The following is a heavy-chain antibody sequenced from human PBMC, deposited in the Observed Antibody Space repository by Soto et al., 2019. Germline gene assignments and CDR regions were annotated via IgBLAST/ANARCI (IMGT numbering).Heavy chain of an antibody. J-gene: IGHJ4*02. CDR2: IWYDGSNK. V-gene: IGHV3-33*01. Sequence: QVQLVESGGGVVQPGRSLRLSCAASGFTFSSYGMHWVRQAPGKGLEWVAVIWYDGSNKYYEDSVKGRFTISRDNSKNTLYLQMNSLRAEDTAVYYCAIGRPRIDYWGQGTLVTVSS. CDR3: AIGRPRIDY. CDR1: GFTFSSYG.